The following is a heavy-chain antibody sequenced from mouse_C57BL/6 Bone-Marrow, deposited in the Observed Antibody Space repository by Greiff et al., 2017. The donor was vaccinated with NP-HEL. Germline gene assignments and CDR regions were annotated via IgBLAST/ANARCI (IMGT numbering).Heavy chain of an antibody. CDR2: IYPRSGNT. Sequence: VQLQQSGAELARPGASVKLSCKASGYTFTSYGISWVKQRTGQGLEWIGEIYPRSGNTYYNEKFKGKATLTADKSSSTAYMERRSLTSEDSAVYFCARWGYYPYWYFDVWGTGTTVTVSS. V-gene: IGHV1-81*01. J-gene: IGHJ1*03. CDR3: ARWGYYPYWYFDV. D-gene: IGHD2-3*01. CDR1: GYTFTSYG.